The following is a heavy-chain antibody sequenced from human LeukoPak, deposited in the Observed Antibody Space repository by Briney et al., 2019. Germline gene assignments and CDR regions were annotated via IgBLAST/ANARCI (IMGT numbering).Heavy chain of an antibody. D-gene: IGHD1-26*01. J-gene: IGHJ3*02. V-gene: IGHV1-2*06. CDR3: ARFLSGSHDAFDI. CDR2: INPNSGGT. CDR1: GYTFTSYG. Sequence: ASVKVSCKASGYTFTSYGISWVRQAPGQGLEWMGRINPNSGGTDYAQNFQGRVTMTRDTSISTAYMELSSLRSDDTAVYYCARFLSGSHDAFDIWGQGTMVTVSS.